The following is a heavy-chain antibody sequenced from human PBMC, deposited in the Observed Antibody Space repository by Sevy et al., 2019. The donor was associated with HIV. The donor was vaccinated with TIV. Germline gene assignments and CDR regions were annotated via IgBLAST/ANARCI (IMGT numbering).Heavy chain of an antibody. CDR2: INPSGGST. J-gene: IGHJ6*02. V-gene: IGHV1-46*01. D-gene: IGHD5-12*01. CDR3: ARDLTGVDIVATISYGMDV. CDR1: GYTFTSYY. Sequence: ASVKVSCKASGYTFTSYYMHWVRLAPGQGLEWMGIINPSGGSTSYAQKFQGRVTMTRDTSTSTVYMELSSLRSEDTAVYYCARDLTGVDIVATISYGMDVWGQGTTVTVSS.